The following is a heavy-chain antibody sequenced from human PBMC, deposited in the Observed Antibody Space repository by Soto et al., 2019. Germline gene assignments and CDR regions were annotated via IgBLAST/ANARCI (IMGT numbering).Heavy chain of an antibody. V-gene: IGHV1-2*04. CDR1: GYTFTGYY. Sequence: GASVKVSCKASGYTFTGYYMHWVRQAPGQGLEWMGWINPNSGGTNYAQKFQGWVTMTRDTSISTAYMELSRLRSDDTAVYYCARGITPISLYNWFDPWGQGTLVTVSS. CDR3: ARGITPISLYNWFDP. J-gene: IGHJ5*02. D-gene: IGHD3-16*01. CDR2: INPNSGGT.